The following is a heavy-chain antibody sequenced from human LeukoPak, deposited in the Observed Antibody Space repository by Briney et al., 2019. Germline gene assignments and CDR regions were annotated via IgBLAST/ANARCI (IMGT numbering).Heavy chain of an antibody. J-gene: IGHJ4*02. V-gene: IGHV1-2*02. Sequence: GASVKVSCKASGYTFTDYFLHWVRQAPEQGLEWMGWINPNSGATNYAQKFQGRVVMTRDTAITTAYMEMSRLRSDDTAVYYCVRGGSRDRELVFYNWGQGTLVTVSS. CDR2: INPNSGAT. CDR3: VRGGSRDRELVFYN. D-gene: IGHD1-26*01. CDR1: GYTFTDYF.